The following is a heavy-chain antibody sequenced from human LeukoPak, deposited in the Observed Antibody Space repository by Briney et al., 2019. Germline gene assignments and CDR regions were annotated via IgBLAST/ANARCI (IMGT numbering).Heavy chain of an antibody. D-gene: IGHD6-6*01. Sequence: GGSLRLSCVASGFSFGGFAMTWVRQMPGKGLEWMGMIDPSDSYTSYSPSFQGHVTISADKSITTAYLQWSSLKASDTALYYCARQGYTRSSYDFWGQGTLVTVSS. CDR1: GFSFGGFA. CDR3: ARQGYTRSSYDF. CDR2: IDPSDSYT. V-gene: IGHV5-10-1*01. J-gene: IGHJ4*02.